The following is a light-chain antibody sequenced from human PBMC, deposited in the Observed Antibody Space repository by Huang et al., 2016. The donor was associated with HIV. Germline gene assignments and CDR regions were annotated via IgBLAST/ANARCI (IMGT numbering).Light chain of an antibody. CDR3: QKYHSAPFT. V-gene: IGKV1-27*01. CDR2: AAA. Sequence: DIQMTQSPSSLSASVGDRVTITCRASQVIATDLAWYQQKPGKVPKLLIYAAATFQSGVPSRFSGSGSGTDFTLTISSLQPEDVATYYCQKYHSAPFTCGPGTKVDIK. J-gene: IGKJ3*01. CDR1: QVIATD.